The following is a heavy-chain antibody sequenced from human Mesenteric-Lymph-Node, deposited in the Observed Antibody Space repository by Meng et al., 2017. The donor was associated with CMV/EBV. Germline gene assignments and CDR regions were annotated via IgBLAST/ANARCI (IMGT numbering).Heavy chain of an antibody. CDR1: GGSYSGYY. Sequence: GSLRLSCAVYGGSYSGYYWSWIRQPPGKGLEWIGEINHSGYTDYNPSLKSRVTISVDTSKNQFSLKLSSVTAADTAVYYCARQYQLPPKYFYGMDVWGQGTTVTVSS. CDR3: ARQYQLPPKYFYGMDV. D-gene: IGHD2-2*01. J-gene: IGHJ6*02. V-gene: IGHV4-34*01. CDR2: INHSGYT.